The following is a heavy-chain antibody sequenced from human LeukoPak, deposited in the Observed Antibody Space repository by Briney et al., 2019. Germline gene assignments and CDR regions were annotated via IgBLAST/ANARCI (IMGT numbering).Heavy chain of an antibody. Sequence: ASVKVSCKASGYTFTNYGISWVRQAPGQGLEWMGWISAYNGNTNYAQKLQGRVTMTTDTSTSTAYMELRSLRFDDTAVYYCARDGRGSRSSWFDPWGQGTLVIVSS. D-gene: IGHD3-10*01. J-gene: IGHJ5*02. V-gene: IGHV1-18*01. CDR2: ISAYNGNT. CDR3: ARDGRGSRSSWFDP. CDR1: GYTFTNYG.